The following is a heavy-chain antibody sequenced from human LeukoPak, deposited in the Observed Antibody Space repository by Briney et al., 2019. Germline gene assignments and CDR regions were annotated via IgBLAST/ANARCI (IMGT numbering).Heavy chain of an antibody. J-gene: IGHJ6*03. V-gene: IGHV1-2*02. Sequence: ASVKVSCKASGYTFTGYYMHWVRQAPGQGLEWMGWINPNSGGTNYAQKFQGRVTMTGDTSISTAYMELSRLRSDDTAVYYCARDRQQLVHQAFYYYYYMDVWGKGTTVTVSS. CDR3: ARDRQQLVHQAFYYYYYMDV. CDR1: GYTFTGYY. CDR2: INPNSGGT. D-gene: IGHD6-13*01.